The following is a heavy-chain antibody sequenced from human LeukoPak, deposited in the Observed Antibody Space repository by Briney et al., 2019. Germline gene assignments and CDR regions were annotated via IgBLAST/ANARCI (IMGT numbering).Heavy chain of an antibody. CDR1: GYTFTSYD. Sequence: ASVKVSCKASGYTFTSYDINWVRQATGQGLEWMGWMNPNSGNTGYAQKFQGRVTMTRNTSISTAYMELNSLRAEDTAVYYCAKVPSPTVPTPFDPWGQGTLVTVSS. D-gene: IGHD4-17*01. J-gene: IGHJ5*02. CDR3: AKVPSPTVPTPFDP. V-gene: IGHV1-8*01. CDR2: MNPNSGNT.